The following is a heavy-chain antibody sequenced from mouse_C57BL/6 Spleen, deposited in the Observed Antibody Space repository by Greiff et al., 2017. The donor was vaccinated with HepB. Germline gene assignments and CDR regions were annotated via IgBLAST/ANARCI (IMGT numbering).Heavy chain of an antibody. D-gene: IGHD1-1*01. V-gene: IGHV1-80*01. CDR2: IYPGDGDT. CDR1: GYAFSSYW. J-gene: IGHJ2*01. Sequence: QVQLKQSGAELVKPGASVKISCKASGYAFSSYWMNWVKQRPGKGLEWIGQIYPGDGDTNYNGKFKGKATLTADKSSSAAYMQLSSLTSEDSAVYFCARLGVITTVVADYWGQGTTLPVSS. CDR3: ARLGVITTVVADY.